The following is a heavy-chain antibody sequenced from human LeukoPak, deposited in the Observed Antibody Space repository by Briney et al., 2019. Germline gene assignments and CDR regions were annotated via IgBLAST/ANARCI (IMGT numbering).Heavy chain of an antibody. D-gene: IGHD5-18*01. J-gene: IGHJ4*02. CDR1: VGTFSSYA. CDR3: ARDNTDVDTAPFDY. V-gene: IGHV1-69*04. Sequence: SVKVSCKASVGTFSSYAISWVRQAPGQGLEWMGRIIPILGIANYAQKFQGRVTITADKSTSTAYMELSSLRSEDTAVYYCARDNTDVDTAPFDYWGQGTLVTVSS. CDR2: IIPILGIA.